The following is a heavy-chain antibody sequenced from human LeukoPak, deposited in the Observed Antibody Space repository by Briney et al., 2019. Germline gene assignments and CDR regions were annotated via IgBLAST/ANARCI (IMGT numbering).Heavy chain of an antibody. V-gene: IGHV4-59*01. CDR2: IYYSGST. J-gene: IGHJ5*02. Sequence: SETLSLTCTVSGGSISSYYWSWIRQPPGKGLEWIGYIYYSGSTNYNPSLKSRVTISVDTSKNQFSLKLSSVTAADTAVYYCARGIGITMVRGTCWFDPWGQGTLVTVSS. D-gene: IGHD3-10*01. CDR3: ARGIGITMVRGTCWFDP. CDR1: GGSISSYY.